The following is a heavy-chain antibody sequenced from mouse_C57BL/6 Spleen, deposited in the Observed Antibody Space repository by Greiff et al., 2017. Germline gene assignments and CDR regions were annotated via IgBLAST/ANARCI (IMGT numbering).Heavy chain of an antibody. V-gene: IGHV5-16*01. CDR3: ARVDSSGYGWFAY. J-gene: IGHJ3*01. D-gene: IGHD3-2*02. CDR2: INYDGSST. CDR1: GFTFSDYY. Sequence: VQLVESEGGLVQPGSSMKLSCTASGFTFSDYYMAWVRQVPEKGLEWVANINYDGSSTYYLDSLKSRFIISRDTAKNFLYLQMSSLKSYDTATYYCARVDSSGYGWFAYWGQGTLVTVSA.